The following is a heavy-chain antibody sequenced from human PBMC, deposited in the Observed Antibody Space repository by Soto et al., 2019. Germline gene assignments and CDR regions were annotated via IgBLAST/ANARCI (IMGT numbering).Heavy chain of an antibody. V-gene: IGHV3-23*01. CDR2: ISGSATGT. Sequence: EVQLLESGGGLVEPGGSLRLSCAASGLSFSSYGMSWVRQAPGKGLEWVSGISGSATGTYYADSVKGRFTISRDNSMNXLYLQMNSLRAEDTALYYCAKEVIEGGSYYGVVDHWGQGSLVTVSS. CDR3: AKEVIEGGSYYGVVDH. D-gene: IGHD1-26*01. CDR1: GLSFSSYG. J-gene: IGHJ4*02.